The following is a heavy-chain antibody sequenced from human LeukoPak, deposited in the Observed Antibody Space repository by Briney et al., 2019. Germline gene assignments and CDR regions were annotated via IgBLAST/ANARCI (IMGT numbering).Heavy chain of an antibody. CDR3: ARDAPDYGSGSYSS. D-gene: IGHD3-10*01. V-gene: IGHV4-31*03. J-gene: IGHJ5*02. CDR1: GGSISSGGYY. Sequence: SQTLSLTCTVSGGSISSGGYYWTWIRQLPGKGLEYIAYISYSGSSYYSPFLKSRGTISVDTSKNQLSLKLSSVTAADTAVYYCARDAPDYGSGSYSSWGQGTLVTVSS. CDR2: ISYSGSS.